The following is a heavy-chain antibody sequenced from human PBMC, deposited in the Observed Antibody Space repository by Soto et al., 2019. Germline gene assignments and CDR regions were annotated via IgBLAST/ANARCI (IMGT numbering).Heavy chain of an antibody. CDR3: ARTLYYDILTGYYTHLPYYYGMDV. J-gene: IGHJ6*02. Sequence: QVQLVESGGGVVQPGRSLRLSCAASGFTFSSYGMHWVRQAPGKGLEWVAVIWYDGSNKYYADSVKGRFTISRDNSKNTLYLQMNSLRAEDTAVYYCARTLYYDILTGYYTHLPYYYGMDVWGQGTTVTVSS. V-gene: IGHV3-30*19. D-gene: IGHD3-9*01. CDR2: IWYDGSNK. CDR1: GFTFSSYG.